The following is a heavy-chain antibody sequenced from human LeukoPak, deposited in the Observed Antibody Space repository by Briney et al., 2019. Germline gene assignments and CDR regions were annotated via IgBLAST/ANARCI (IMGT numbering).Heavy chain of an antibody. CDR3: ANSKQWLVRYYFDY. CDR1: GYTFTSYG. V-gene: IGHV1-18*01. J-gene: IGHJ4*02. CDR2: ISAYNGNT. D-gene: IGHD6-19*01. Sequence: ASVKVSCKASGYTFTSYGISWVRQAPGQGLEWMGWISAYNGNTNYAQKLQGRVTMTTDTSTSTAYMGLRSLRSDDTAVYYCANSKQWLVRYYFDYWGQGTLSPSPQ.